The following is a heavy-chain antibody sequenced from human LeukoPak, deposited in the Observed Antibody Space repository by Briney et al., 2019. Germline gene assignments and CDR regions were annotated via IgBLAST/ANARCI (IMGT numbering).Heavy chain of an antibody. J-gene: IGHJ6*03. Sequence: GASVKVSCKASGYTFTSYDINWVRQATGQGLEWMGWMNPNSGNTGYAQKFQGRVTITRNTSISTAYMELSSLRSEDTAVYYCARGGSIVVPAAITDYYYYMDVWGKGTTVTVSS. D-gene: IGHD2-2*01. V-gene: IGHV1-8*01. CDR3: ARGGSIVVPAAITDYYYYMDV. CDR2: MNPNSGNT. CDR1: GYTFTSYD.